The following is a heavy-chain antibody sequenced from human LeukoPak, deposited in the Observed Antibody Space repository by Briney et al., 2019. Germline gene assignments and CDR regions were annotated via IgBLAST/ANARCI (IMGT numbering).Heavy chain of an antibody. J-gene: IGHJ5*02. CDR1: GFTFSTYW. V-gene: IGHV3-74*01. D-gene: IGHD4-17*01. Sequence: GGSLRLSCAASGFTFSTYWMHRVRQAPGKGLVWVSRINSAGTTTNYADSVKGRFTISRDNAKNTLYLQMNSLRAEDTAVYYCACFPVTPYGAPWGQGTLVTVSS. CDR2: INSAGTTT. CDR3: ACFPVTPYGAP.